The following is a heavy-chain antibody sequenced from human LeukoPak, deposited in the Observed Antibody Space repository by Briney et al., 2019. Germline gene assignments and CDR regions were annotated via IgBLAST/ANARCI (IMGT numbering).Heavy chain of an antibody. Sequence: GGSLRLSCAAPGFTFSNYAMNWVRQAPGKGLEWVSYISSSSSTIFYADFVKGRFIISRDNAKNSLYLQMNSLRAGDTAVYYCARDGSITMVREYDAFDIWGQGTMVTVSS. J-gene: IGHJ3*02. D-gene: IGHD3-10*01. CDR1: GFTFSNYA. CDR2: ISSSSSTI. CDR3: ARDGSITMVREYDAFDI. V-gene: IGHV3-48*04.